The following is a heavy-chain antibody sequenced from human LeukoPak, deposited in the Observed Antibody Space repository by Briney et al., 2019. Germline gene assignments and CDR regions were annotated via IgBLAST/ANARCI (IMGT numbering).Heavy chain of an antibody. CDR1: GLTFSSYA. V-gene: IGHV3-23*01. J-gene: IGHJ4*02. Sequence: PGGSLRLSCAASGLTFSSYAMSWVRQAPGKGLEWVSVISGSGGSTCYADSVKGRFTISRDNSKNTLYLQMNSLRAEDTAVYYCAKDYCSGGSCYSGHEYWGQGTLVTVSS. CDR2: ISGSGGST. CDR3: AKDYCSGGSCYSGHEY. D-gene: IGHD2-15*01.